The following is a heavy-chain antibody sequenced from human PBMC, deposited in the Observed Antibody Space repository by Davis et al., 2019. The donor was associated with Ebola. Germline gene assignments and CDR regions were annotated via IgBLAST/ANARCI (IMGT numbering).Heavy chain of an antibody. CDR3: TRESSEYFHH. CDR1: GGSISSGTYY. V-gene: IGHV4-61*10. J-gene: IGHJ1*01. CDR2: IYYSGST. Sequence: SETLSLTCTVSGGSISSGTYYWSWIRRPAGKGLEWIGYIYYSGSTNYNPSLKSRVTISVDTSKTQFSLKVSSVTAADTAVYYCTRESSEYFHHWGQGTLVTVSS. D-gene: IGHD3-10*01.